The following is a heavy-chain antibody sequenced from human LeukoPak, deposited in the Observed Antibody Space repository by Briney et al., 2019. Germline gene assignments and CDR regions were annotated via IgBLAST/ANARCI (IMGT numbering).Heavy chain of an antibody. CDR1: GYSISGSTYY. D-gene: IGHD5-24*01. CDR3: ARLTLDGYYFDY. J-gene: IGHJ4*02. CDR2: IYYSGST. Sequence: SETLSLTCTVSGYSISGSTYYWGWIRQPPGKGLEWIGSIYYSGSTYYNPSLKSRVTRSVDTSRNQISLNLSSVTAADTAVYYCARLTLDGYYFDYWGQGTLVTVSS. V-gene: IGHV4-39*01.